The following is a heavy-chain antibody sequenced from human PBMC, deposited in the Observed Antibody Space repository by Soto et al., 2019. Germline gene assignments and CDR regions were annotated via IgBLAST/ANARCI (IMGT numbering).Heavy chain of an antibody. Sequence: QVQLVQSGAEVEKPGSSVKVSCKASGGTFSSYAISWVRQAPGQGLEWMGGIIPIFGTANYAQKFQGRVTITADKSTSTAYMELSSLRSEDTAVYYCARDRGYCSSTSCFGNWFDPWGQGTLVTVSS. CDR3: ARDRGYCSSTSCFGNWFDP. CDR2: IIPIFGTA. J-gene: IGHJ5*02. CDR1: GGTFSSYA. V-gene: IGHV1-69*06. D-gene: IGHD2-2*01.